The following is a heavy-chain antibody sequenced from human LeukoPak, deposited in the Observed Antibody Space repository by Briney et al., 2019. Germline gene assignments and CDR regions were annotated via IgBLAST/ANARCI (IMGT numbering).Heavy chain of an antibody. CDR3: ARPIRRGYIYFHRGIDAFDI. CDR1: GFTFSSYW. V-gene: IGHV3-7*03. Sequence: PGGSLRLSCAASGFTFSSYWMSWVRQAPGKGLEWVANIKQDGSEKYYVDSVKGRFTISRDNAKNSLYLQMNSLRAEDTAVYYCARPIRRGYIYFHRGIDAFDIWGQGTMVTVSS. D-gene: IGHD5-18*01. J-gene: IGHJ3*02. CDR2: IKQDGSEK.